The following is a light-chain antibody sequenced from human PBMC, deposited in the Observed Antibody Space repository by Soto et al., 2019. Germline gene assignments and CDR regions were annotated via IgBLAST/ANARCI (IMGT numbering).Light chain of an antibody. CDR2: GAS. CDR1: QSVSSSY. V-gene: IGKV3-20*01. CDR3: QQYNNWPSIT. J-gene: IGKJ5*01. Sequence: EIVLTQSPGTLSLSPGERATLSCRASQSVSSSYLAWYQQKPGQAPRLLIYGASSRATGIPDRFSGSGSGTDFTLTISSLQSEYFAVYYCQQYNNWPSITFGQGTRLEIK.